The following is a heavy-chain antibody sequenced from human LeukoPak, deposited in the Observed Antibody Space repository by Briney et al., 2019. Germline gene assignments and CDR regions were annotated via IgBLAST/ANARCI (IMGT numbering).Heavy chain of an antibody. CDR3: ARDGDFDF. CDR1: GFKFSSYW. Sequence: PGGSLRLSCGVSGFKFSSYWMRWVRQAPGKGLEWVADISKEGGEECYVDSVKGRFTISRDNAKNSLYLQMSSLRVEDTAVYYCARDGDFDFWGRGIQVTVSS. J-gene: IGHJ4*02. D-gene: IGHD3-16*01. V-gene: IGHV3-7*01. CDR2: ISKEGGEE.